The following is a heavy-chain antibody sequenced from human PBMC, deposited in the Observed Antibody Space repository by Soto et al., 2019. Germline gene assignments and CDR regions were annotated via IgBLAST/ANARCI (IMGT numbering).Heavy chain of an antibody. V-gene: IGHV6-1*01. CDR3: ARGSWDDVSGHYYMDV. CDR1: GDSVSSNSAG. J-gene: IGHJ6*03. Sequence: SQTLSLTCAISGDSVSSNSAGWNWIRQTPSRGLEWLGRTYYRSKWYFNYAVSVESRITINPDTSKNQFSLQLSSVTPDDTAVYHCARGSWDDVSGHYYMDVWGKGTTVTVSS. CDR2: TYYRSKWYF. D-gene: IGHD1-1*01.